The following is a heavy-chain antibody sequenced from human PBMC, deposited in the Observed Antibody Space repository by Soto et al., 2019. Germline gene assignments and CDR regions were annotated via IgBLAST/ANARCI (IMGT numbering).Heavy chain of an antibody. J-gene: IGHJ3*02. D-gene: IGHD3-10*01. CDR3: AREMGLWFGENDAFDI. CDR1: CGSFSGYY. CDR2: INHSGST. Sequence: PSETLSLTCAFYCGSFSGYYWSWIRQPPGKGLEWIGEINHSGSTNYNPSLKSRVTISVDTSKNQFSLKLSSVTAADTAVYYCAREMGLWFGENDAFDIWGQGTMVTVSS. V-gene: IGHV4-34*01.